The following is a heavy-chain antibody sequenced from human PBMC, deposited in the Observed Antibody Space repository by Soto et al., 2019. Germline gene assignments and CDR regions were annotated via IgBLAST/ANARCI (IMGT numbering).Heavy chain of an antibody. D-gene: IGHD2-2*01. Sequence: PSETLSLTCTVSGGSISSYYWSWIRQPPGKGLEWIGYIYYSGRTNYNPSLKSRVTISVHTSKNQSSLKLSSVTAADTAVYYCARERRHCSSTSCYLNGWFDPWGQGTLVTV. V-gene: IGHV4-59*01. CDR2: IYYSGRT. J-gene: IGHJ5*02. CDR1: GGSISSYY. CDR3: ARERRHCSSTSCYLNGWFDP.